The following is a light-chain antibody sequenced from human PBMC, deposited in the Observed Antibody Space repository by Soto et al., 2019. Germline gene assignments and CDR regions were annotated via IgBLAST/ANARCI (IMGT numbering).Light chain of an antibody. CDR2: DAS. CDR1: QSISSW. J-gene: IGKJ1*01. CDR3: QQYNSYSGT. Sequence: DIQMTQSPPTLSASVGDRVTITCRASQSISSWWAWYQQKPGKAPKLLIYDASSLESGVPSRFSGSGSGTEFTLTISSLQPDDFATYYCQQYNSYSGTFGQGTKVDIK. V-gene: IGKV1-5*01.